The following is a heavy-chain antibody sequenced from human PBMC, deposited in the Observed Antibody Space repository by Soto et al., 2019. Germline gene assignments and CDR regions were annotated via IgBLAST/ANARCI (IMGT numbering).Heavy chain of an antibody. CDR1: GGSFSGYY. V-gene: IGHV4-34*01. D-gene: IGHD3-16*02. J-gene: IGHJ6*02. Sequence: SETLSLTCAVYGGSFSGYYWSWIRQPPGKGLEWIGEINHSGSTNYNPSLKSRVTISVDTSKNQFSLKLSSVTAADTAVYYCARRGQYDYVWGSYRSIYYYGMDVWGQGTTVTV. CDR3: ARRGQYDYVWGSYRSIYYYGMDV. CDR2: INHSGST.